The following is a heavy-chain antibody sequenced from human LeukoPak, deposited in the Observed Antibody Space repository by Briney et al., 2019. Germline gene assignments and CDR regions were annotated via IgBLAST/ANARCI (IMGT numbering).Heavy chain of an antibody. CDR2: ISWNSGSI. D-gene: IGHD3-10*01. CDR1: GFTFDDYA. J-gene: IGHJ4*02. V-gene: IGHV3-9*01. Sequence: PGRSLRLSCAASGFTFDDYAMHWVRQAPGKGLEWVSGISWNSGSIGYADSVKGRFTISRDNAKNSLYLQMNSLRAEDTALYYCAKEYYGGPSDSGNFDYWGQGTLVTVSS. CDR3: AKEYYGGPSDSGNFDY.